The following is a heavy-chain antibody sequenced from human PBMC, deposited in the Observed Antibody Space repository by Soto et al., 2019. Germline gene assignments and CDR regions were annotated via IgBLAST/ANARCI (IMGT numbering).Heavy chain of an antibody. CDR2: RTGDGSVT. CDR3: VIPTRSVRGMGV. D-gene: IGHD6-6*01. CDR1: GFTFSNFW. Sequence: EVQLVESGGGLAQPGWSLRLSCAASGFTFSNFWMSWARQAPGKGLEWVANRTGDGSVTQDVASVEGRFTVSRDNAKYSLYLQMSSLRVEDTALYYCVIPTRSVRGMGVWGQGTTVTVSS. V-gene: IGHV3-7*03. J-gene: IGHJ6*02.